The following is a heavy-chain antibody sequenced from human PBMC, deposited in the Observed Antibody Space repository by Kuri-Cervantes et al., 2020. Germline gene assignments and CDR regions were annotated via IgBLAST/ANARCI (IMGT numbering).Heavy chain of an antibody. V-gene: IGHV4-59*01. CDR2: IYYSGST. CDR3: ARGFSYGGWDH. D-gene: IGHD6-19*01. CDR1: GGSISSYY. Sequence: SETLSLTCTVSGGSISSYYWSWIRQPPGKGLEWVGYIYYSGSTNYNPSLKSRVTISVDTSKNQFSLKLSSVTAADTAVYYCARGFSYGGWDHWGQGTLVTVSS. J-gene: IGHJ4*02.